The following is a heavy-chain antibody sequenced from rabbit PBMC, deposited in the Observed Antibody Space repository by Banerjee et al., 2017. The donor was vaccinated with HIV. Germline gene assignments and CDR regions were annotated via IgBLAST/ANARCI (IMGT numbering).Heavy chain of an antibody. CDR3: ARDNVGAPAYGHAIDL. CDR1: GFPFSNKAV. CDR2: INAITGKA. V-gene: IGHV1S45*01. J-gene: IGHJ3*01. Sequence: QEQLVESGGGLVQPEGSLTLTCTASGFPFSNKAVMCWVRQAPGKGLEWIACINAITGKAVYATWAKGRFTFSKTSSTTVTLQMTSLTATDTATYFCARDNVGAPAYGHAIDLWGQGTLVTFS. D-gene: IGHD6-1*01.